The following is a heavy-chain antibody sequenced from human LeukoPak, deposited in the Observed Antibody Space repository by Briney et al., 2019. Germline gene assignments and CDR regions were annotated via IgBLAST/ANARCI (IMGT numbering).Heavy chain of an antibody. CDR2: IWYGGSNK. CDR1: GFTFSGYG. V-gene: IGHV3-33*08. J-gene: IGHJ4*02. D-gene: IGHD1-26*01. CDR3: ARVFSGSPY. Sequence: GRSLRLSCAASGFTFSGYGMHWVRQAPGKGLEWVAVIWYGGSNKYYADSVKGRFTISRDDSKNTLYLQMNSLRPEDTAVYYCARVFSGSPYWGQGTLVTVSS.